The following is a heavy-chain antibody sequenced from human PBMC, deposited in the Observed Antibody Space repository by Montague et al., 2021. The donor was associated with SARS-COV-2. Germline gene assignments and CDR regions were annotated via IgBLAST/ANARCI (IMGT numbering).Heavy chain of an antibody. V-gene: IGHV4-34*01. CDR3: ARVRGEQYQLVFSTYYYYYMDV. J-gene: IGHJ6*03. CDR1: GGSFSGYF. CDR2: INHGGTA. D-gene: IGHD2-2*01. Sequence: SETLSLTCAVYGGSFSGYFWSWIRQTPGRGLEWIGEINHGGTADYNPSLKSRVTLSVDTSKAQFSLILTSVTAADTAVYYCARVRGEQYQLVFSTYYYYYMDVGGNATTVTVSS.